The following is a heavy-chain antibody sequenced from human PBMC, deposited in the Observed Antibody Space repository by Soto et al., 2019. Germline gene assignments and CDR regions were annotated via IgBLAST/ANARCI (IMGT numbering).Heavy chain of an antibody. D-gene: IGHD3-3*01. CDR3: ARGITIFGVVDP. V-gene: IGHV1-8*01. J-gene: IGHJ5*02. Sequence: QVQLVQSGAEVKKPGASVKVSCKASGYTFTSYDINWVRQATGQGLEWMGWMNPNSGNTGYAQKVQGRVTMTRNTSISTAYMELSSLRSEYTAVYYCARGITIFGVVDPGGQGTLVTVSS. CDR2: MNPNSGNT. CDR1: GYTFTSYD.